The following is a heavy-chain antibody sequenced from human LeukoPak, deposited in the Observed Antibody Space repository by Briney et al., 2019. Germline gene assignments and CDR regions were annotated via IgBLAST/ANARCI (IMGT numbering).Heavy chain of an antibody. V-gene: IGHV3-30*02. J-gene: IGHJ4*02. CDR3: GKDPDMSVAGPHY. CDR2: IRYDGSKN. D-gene: IGHD6-19*01. Sequence: GGSLRLSCAASGFTFSAYGMHWVRQAPGKGLEWVTFIRYDGSKNYYADSVKGRFTISRDNSKNTLYLQMNSLGLEDTAVYYCGKDPDMSVAGPHYWGQGTLVTVSS. CDR1: GFTFSAYG.